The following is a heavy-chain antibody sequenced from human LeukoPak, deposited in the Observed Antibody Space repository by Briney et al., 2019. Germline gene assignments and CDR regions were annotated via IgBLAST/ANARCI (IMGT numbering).Heavy chain of an antibody. CDR3: VRGCSDTCYRFDY. J-gene: IGHJ4*02. D-gene: IGHD2-15*01. V-gene: IGHV3-21*04. CDR1: GFTFSSYS. Sequence: GGSLRLSCAASGFTFSSYSMNWVRQAPGKGLEWVSSISSSSYIYYADSVKGRFTISRDISTNTLYLQMNSLRAEDTAIYYCVRGCSDTCYRFDYWGQGTLVTVSS. CDR2: ISSSSYI.